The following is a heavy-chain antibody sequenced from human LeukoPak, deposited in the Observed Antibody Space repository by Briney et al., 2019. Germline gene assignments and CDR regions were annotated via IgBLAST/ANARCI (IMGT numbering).Heavy chain of an antibody. D-gene: IGHD6-19*01. V-gene: IGHV3-30*18. Sequence: PGRSLRLSCAASGFTFSSYGMHWVRQAPGKGLEWVAVISYDGSNKYYADSVKGRFTISRDNSKNTLYLQMNSLRAEDTAVYYCAKGSYGMDVWGQGTTVTVSS. J-gene: IGHJ6*02. CDR3: AKGSYGMDV. CDR2: ISYDGSNK. CDR1: GFTFSSYG.